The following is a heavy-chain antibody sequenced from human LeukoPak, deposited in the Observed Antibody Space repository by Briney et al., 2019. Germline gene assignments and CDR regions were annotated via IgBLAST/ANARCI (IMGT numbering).Heavy chain of an antibody. Sequence: GGSLRLSCEGSGFTFSRYWMHWVRQAPGKGLVWVSRISSDGSSTTYADSVEGRLTISRDNAKNMLYLQMNSLRAEDTAVYYCAKAEGYDILTGLDYWGQGTLVTVSS. CDR2: ISSDGSST. CDR3: AKAEGYDILTGLDY. CDR1: GFTFSRYW. V-gene: IGHV3-74*01. J-gene: IGHJ4*02. D-gene: IGHD3-9*01.